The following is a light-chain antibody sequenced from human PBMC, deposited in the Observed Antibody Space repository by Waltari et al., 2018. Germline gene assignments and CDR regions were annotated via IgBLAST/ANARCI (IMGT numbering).Light chain of an antibody. V-gene: IGKV3-20*01. CDR3: QKYDRLPAT. J-gene: IGKJ1*01. Sequence: EIVLTQSPGTLSLSPGERATLSCRASQSVSTISLTWYQQKPGQAPRLLIYGASTRATGIPDRFSGSGSGTDFSLTISRLEPEDFAVYYCQKYDRLPATFGQGTKVEIK. CDR1: QSVSTIS. CDR2: GAS.